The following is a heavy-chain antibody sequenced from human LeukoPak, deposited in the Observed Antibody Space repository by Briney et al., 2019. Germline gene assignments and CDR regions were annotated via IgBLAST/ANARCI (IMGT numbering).Heavy chain of an antibody. V-gene: IGHV4-34*01. CDR3: ARGRILYPRYMDV. D-gene: IGHD2-8*01. Sequence: SETLSLTCAVYGGSFSGYYWSWIHQPPGKGLEWIGEINHSGSTNYNPSLKSRVTISVDTSKNQFSLKLSSVTAADTAVYYCARGRILYPRYMDVWGKGTTVTVSS. J-gene: IGHJ6*03. CDR2: INHSGST. CDR1: GGSFSGYY.